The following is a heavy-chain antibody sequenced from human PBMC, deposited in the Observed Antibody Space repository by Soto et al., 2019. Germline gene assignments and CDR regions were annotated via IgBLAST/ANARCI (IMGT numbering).Heavy chain of an antibody. Sequence: RGTLRPSCTPSGVTFTNYSMNCVRQARAKGLDWVSSISSDSSYINYADSVKVGLTISRDNANNSLSLQMNSLRAEDTAVYFCARDHIPVTMYYFDYWGQGPLVTVSS. V-gene: IGHV3-21*01. CDR2: ISSDSSYI. D-gene: IGHD6-19*01. CDR1: GVTFTNYS. J-gene: IGHJ4*02. CDR3: ARDHIPVTMYYFDY.